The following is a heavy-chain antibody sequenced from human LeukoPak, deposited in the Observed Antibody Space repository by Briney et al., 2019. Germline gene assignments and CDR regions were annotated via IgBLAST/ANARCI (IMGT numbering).Heavy chain of an antibody. Sequence: PSETLSLTCTVSGGSISNSNYYWGWIRQPPGKGLEWIGSIYYSGSTYYNPSLKSRVTISVDTSKNQFSLKLSSVTAADTAVYYCARPSSSLSYWYFDLWGRGTLVTVSS. CDR3: ARPSSSLSYWYFDL. V-gene: IGHV4-39*01. CDR2: IYYSGST. J-gene: IGHJ2*01. CDR1: GGSISNSNYY. D-gene: IGHD6-13*01.